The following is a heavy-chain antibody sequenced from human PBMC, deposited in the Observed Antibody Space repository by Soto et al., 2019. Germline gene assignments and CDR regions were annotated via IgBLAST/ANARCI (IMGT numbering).Heavy chain of an antibody. CDR3: AKKVPAALRLYYFFGLDV. D-gene: IGHD2-15*01. CDR2: ISQSGTT. Sequence: PSETLSLTCAVSGASISSDNRWTWVRQPPGEGLERIGEISQSGTTKYNPSLASRVTISVDKSKNQFSLRLTSMTAADTAVYYCAKKVPAALRLYYFFGLDVWGQGTTVTVSS. V-gene: IGHV4-4*02. J-gene: IGHJ6*02. CDR1: GASISSDNR.